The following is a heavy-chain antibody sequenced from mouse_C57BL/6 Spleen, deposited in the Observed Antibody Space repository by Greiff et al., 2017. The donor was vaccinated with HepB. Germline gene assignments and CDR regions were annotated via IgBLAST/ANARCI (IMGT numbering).Heavy chain of an antibody. D-gene: IGHD2-4*01. J-gene: IGHJ1*03. Sequence: VQLQQSGAELVRPGSSVKLSCKASGYTFTSYWMDWVKQRPGQGLEWIGNIYPSDSETHYNQKFKDKATLTVDKSSSTAYMQLSSLTSEDSAVYYCARFDYDVRYFDVWGTGTTVTVSS. CDR3: ARFDYDVRYFDV. CDR1: GYTFTSYW. CDR2: IYPSDSET. V-gene: IGHV1-61*01.